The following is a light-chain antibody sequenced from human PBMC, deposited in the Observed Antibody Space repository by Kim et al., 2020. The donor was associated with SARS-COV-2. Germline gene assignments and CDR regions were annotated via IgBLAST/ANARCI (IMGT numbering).Light chain of an antibody. Sequence: SSELTQDPAVSVALGQTVRITCQGDSLRNYYASWYQQKPGQAPVLVIYGKNNRPSGIPDRFSGSSSRNTASLTITGAQAEDEADYYCNSRDSSGKRVFGGGTQLTVL. J-gene: IGLJ3*02. CDR2: GKN. CDR3: NSRDSSGKRV. V-gene: IGLV3-19*01. CDR1: SLRNYY.